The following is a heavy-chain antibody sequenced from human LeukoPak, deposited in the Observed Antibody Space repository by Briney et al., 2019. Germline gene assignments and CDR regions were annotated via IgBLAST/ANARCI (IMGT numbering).Heavy chain of an antibody. CDR2: INNSGST. Sequence: SESLSLTCAVYGGSFSGYYWSWIRQPPEKGLEWIGEINNSGSTNYNPSLKSRVTISVDTSKNQFSLKLSSVTAADTAVYYCAGDVVVPAAVDWFDPWGQGTLVTVSA. CDR3: AGDVVVPAAVDWFDP. D-gene: IGHD2-2*01. V-gene: IGHV4-34*01. CDR1: GGSFSGYY. J-gene: IGHJ5*02.